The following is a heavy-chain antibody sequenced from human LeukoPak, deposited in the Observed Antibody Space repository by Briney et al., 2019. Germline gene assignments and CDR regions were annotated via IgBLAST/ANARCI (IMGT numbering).Heavy chain of an antibody. Sequence: PGGSVRLSCGASGLTLSSYWMSWVRQAPGKGREWVANIKQEGSEKYYMESVKGRFTISRDNAKNSLYLQMNRLRAEDTAVYNCEAECTRHCGGGGDYWGQGTLVTVSS. CDR2: IKQEGSEK. CDR1: GLTLSSYW. J-gene: IGHJ4*02. V-gene: IGHV3-7*01. D-gene: IGHD2-2*01. CDR3: EAECTRHCGGGGDY.